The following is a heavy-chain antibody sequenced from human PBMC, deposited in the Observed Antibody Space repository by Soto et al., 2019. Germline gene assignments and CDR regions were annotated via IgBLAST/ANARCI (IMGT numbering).Heavy chain of an antibody. V-gene: IGHV3-23*01. CDR1: GFTFSSYA. J-gene: IGHJ5*02. CDR3: AKGSDIVVVVAVLGWNWFDP. CDR2: ISGSGGST. D-gene: IGHD2-15*01. Sequence: GGSLRLSCAASGFTFSSYAMSWVRQAPGKGLEWVSAISGSGGSTYYADSVKGRFTISRDNSKNTLYLQMNSLRAEETAVYYCAKGSDIVVVVAVLGWNWFDPWGQGTLVTVSS.